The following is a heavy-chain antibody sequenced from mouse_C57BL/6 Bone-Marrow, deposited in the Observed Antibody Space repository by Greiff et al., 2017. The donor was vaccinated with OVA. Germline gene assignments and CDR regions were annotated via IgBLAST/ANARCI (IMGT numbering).Heavy chain of an antibody. V-gene: IGHV1-59*01. CDR3: ARGGYCWYFDV. D-gene: IGHD2-3*01. CDR2: IDPSDSYT. J-gene: IGHJ1*03. CDR1: GYTFTSYW. Sequence: VQLQESGAELVRPGTSVKLSCKASGYTFTSYWMHWVKQRPGQGLEWIGVIDPSDSYTNYNQKFKGKATLTVDTSSSTAYMQLSSLTSEDSAVYYCARGGYCWYFDVWGTGTTVTVSS.